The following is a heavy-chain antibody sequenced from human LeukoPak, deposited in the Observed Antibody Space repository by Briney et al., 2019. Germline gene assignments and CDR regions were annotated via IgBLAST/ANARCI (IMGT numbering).Heavy chain of an antibody. CDR3: ARRNKVTGGMDV. J-gene: IGHJ6*02. CDR1: GFTFSDHY. Sequence: GGSLRLSCAASGFTFSDHYMDWVRQAPGKGLEWVGRTRNKANSYTTEYAASVKGRFTISRDDSKNSLYLQMNSLKTEDTAVYYCARRNKVTGGMDVWGQGTTVTVSS. V-gene: IGHV3-72*01. CDR2: TRNKANSYTT. D-gene: IGHD2-21*02.